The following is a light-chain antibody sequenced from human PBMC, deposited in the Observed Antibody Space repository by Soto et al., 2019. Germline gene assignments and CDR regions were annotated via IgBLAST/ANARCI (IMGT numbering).Light chain of an antibody. CDR2: EVT. V-gene: IGLV2-23*02. CDR1: SSDVWSYNL. Sequence: QSALTQPASVSGSPGQSITISCTGTSSDVWSYNLVSWYQQHPGKAPKLMIYEVTKRPSGVSNRFSGSKSGNTASLTISGLQAEDEADYYCCSYAGSSTLYVFGIGTKVTVL. J-gene: IGLJ1*01. CDR3: CSYAGSSTLYV.